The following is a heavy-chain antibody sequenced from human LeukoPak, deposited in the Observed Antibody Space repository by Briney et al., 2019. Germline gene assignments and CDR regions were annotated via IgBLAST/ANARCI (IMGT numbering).Heavy chain of an antibody. D-gene: IGHD3-10*01. CDR1: GYTFTGCY. J-gene: IGHJ5*02. CDR3: ARDGRGLWFGELYDWFDP. V-gene: IGHV1-2*02. CDR2: INPNSGGT. Sequence: ASVKVSCKASGYTFTGCYMHWVRQAPGQGLEWMGWINPNSGGTNYAQKFQGRVTMTRDTSISTAYMELSRLRSDDTAVYYCARDGRGLWFGELYDWFDPWDQGTLVTVSS.